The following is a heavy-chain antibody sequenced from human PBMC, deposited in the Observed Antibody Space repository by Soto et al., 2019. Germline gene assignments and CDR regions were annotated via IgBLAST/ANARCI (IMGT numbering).Heavy chain of an antibody. V-gene: IGHV1-18*01. Sequence: ASVKVSCKASGYTFTSYGISCVRQAPGQGLEWMGWISAYNGNTDYAQKLQGRVTMTTDTSTSTAYMELRSLRSDDTAVYYCASYHLNSHYYYGMDVWGQGTTVTVSS. CDR1: GYTFTSYG. CDR2: ISAYNGNT. J-gene: IGHJ6*02. D-gene: IGHD1-20*01. CDR3: ASYHLNSHYYYGMDV.